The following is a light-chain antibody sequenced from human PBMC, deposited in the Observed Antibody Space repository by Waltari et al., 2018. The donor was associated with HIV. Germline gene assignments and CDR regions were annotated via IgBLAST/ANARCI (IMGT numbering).Light chain of an antibody. CDR2: GNS. CDR3: AAWDDSLRGSVI. J-gene: IGLJ2*01. V-gene: IGLV1-44*01. CDR1: SPNIGSKS. Sequence: QSVLTQPPSASGTPGQRVTIPCSGSSPNIGSKSISWYQQLPGSAPKLLISGNSQRPSGVPDRFSGSKSGTSASLAISGLQSEDEADYYCAAWDDSLRGSVIFGGGTKLTVL.